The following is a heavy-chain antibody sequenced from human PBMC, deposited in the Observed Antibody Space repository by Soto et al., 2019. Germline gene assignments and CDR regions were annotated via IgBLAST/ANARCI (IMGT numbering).Heavy chain of an antibody. CDR2: IYYSGST. Sequence: SETLSLTCTVSGGSISSYYWSWIRQPPGKGLEWIGYIYYSGSTNYNPSLKDRVTISVDTSKNQFSLKLSSVTAADTAVYYCARECDFWSGYCYDAFDIWGQGTMVTVSS. J-gene: IGHJ3*02. V-gene: IGHV4-59*01. CDR1: GGSISSYY. D-gene: IGHD3-3*01. CDR3: ARECDFWSGYCYDAFDI.